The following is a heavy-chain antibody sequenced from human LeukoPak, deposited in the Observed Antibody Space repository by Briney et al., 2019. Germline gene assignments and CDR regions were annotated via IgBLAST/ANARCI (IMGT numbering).Heavy chain of an antibody. V-gene: IGHV4-59*12. CDR2: IYYSGST. CDR1: GGSISSYY. CDR3: ARVYDSSGYYYYFDY. J-gene: IGHJ4*02. Sequence: SETLSLTCTVSGGSISSYYWSWIRQPPGKGLEWIRYIYYSGSTNYNPSLKSRVTMSVDTSKNQFSLKLSSVTAADTAVYYCARVYDSSGYYYYFDYWGQGTLVTVSS. D-gene: IGHD3-22*01.